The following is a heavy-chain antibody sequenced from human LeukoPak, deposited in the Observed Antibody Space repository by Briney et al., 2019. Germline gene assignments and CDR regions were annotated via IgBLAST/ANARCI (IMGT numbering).Heavy chain of an antibody. CDR3: ARAPGYPGGLDWYFDL. CDR1: GFTFRSYA. CDR2: ISYDGSNK. V-gene: IGHV3-30*04. J-gene: IGHJ2*01. D-gene: IGHD3-16*01. Sequence: PGGSLRLSCAASGFTFRSYAMHWVRQAPGKGLEWVAVISYDGSNKKYADSVKGRFTISRDNSKNTLYLQMNTLRVEDTAVYYCARAPGYPGGLDWYFDLWGRGTLVTVSS.